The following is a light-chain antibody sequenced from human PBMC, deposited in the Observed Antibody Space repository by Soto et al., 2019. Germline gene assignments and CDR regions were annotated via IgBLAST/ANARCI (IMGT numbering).Light chain of an antibody. CDR3: SSYTSSSSYV. Sequence: QSVLTQPPSASGSPGRSVTISCTGTSSDVGGYNYVSWYQQHPGEAPKLIIYLVTKRPSGVSNRFSGSKSGNTASLTISGLQAEDEADYYCSSYTSSSSYVFGTGTKLTVL. J-gene: IGLJ1*01. V-gene: IGLV2-14*01. CDR2: LVT. CDR1: SSDVGGYNY.